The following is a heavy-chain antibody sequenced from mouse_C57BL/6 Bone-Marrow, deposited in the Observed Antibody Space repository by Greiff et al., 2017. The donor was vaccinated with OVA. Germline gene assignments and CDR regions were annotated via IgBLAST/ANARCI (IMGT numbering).Heavy chain of an antibody. Sequence: QVQLQQPGAELVKPGASVKLSCTASGYTFTSYWMHWVKQRPGQGLEWIGMIHPNSGSTNYNEKFKSKATLTVDQSSSTAYMQLSSLTSEDSAVYYGAPDGSGYFDDWGTGTTVTVSS. CDR2: IHPNSGST. CDR3: APDGSGYFDD. D-gene: IGHD1-1*01. CDR1: GYTFTSYW. J-gene: IGHJ1*03. V-gene: IGHV1-64*01.